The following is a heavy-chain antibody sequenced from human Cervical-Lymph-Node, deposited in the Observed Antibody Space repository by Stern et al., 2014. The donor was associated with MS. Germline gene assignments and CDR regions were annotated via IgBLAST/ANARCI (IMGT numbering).Heavy chain of an antibody. J-gene: IGHJ4*02. CDR3: VKRGITEVRGVRLGDY. Sequence: QVQLVQSGGGVVPPGRSLRLTCTVSGFTFSSYGMHWVRQATGKGLEWGSVISYDGSDTYYAESVKGRFTISRDNSKNTLYLEMRSLRPEDTAVYYCVKRGITEVRGVRLGDYWGPGTLVIVSS. D-gene: IGHD3-10*01. CDR1: GFTFSSYG. CDR2: ISYDGSDT. V-gene: IGHV3-30*18.